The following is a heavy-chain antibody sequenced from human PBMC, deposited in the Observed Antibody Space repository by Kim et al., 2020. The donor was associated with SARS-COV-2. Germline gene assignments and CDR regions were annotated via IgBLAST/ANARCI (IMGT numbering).Heavy chain of an antibody. CDR2: ISGSGGST. D-gene: IGHD6-19*01. CDR1: GFTFSSYA. Sequence: GGSLRLSCAASGFTFSSYAMSWVRQAPGKGLEWVSAISGSGGSTYYADSVKGRFTISRDNSKNTLYLQMNSLRAEDTAVYYCAKDYSGIAVAGTGEFDYWGQGTLVTVSS. V-gene: IGHV3-23*01. CDR3: AKDYSGIAVAGTGEFDY. J-gene: IGHJ4*02.